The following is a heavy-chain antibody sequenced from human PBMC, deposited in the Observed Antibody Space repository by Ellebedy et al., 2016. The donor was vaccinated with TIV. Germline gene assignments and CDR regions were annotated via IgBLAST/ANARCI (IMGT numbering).Heavy chain of an antibody. V-gene: IGHV2-5*02. J-gene: IGHJ6*02. CDR1: GFSLSTSGVG. CDR3: AHTITMVRGVITYHYYGMDV. Sequence: SGPTLVKPTQTLTLTCTFSGFSLSTSGVGVGWIRQPPGKALEWLALIYWDDDKRYSPSLKSRLTITKGTSKNQVVLTMTNMDPVDTATYYCAHTITMVRGVITYHYYGMDVWGQGTTVTVSS. D-gene: IGHD3-10*01. CDR2: IYWDDDK.